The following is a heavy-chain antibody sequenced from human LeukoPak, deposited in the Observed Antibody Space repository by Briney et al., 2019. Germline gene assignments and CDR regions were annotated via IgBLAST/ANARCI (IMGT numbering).Heavy chain of an antibody. J-gene: IGHJ4*02. V-gene: IGHV3-21*01. Sequence: GGSLRLSCAASGFTFSSYSMNWVRQAPGKGLEWVSSISSSSSYIYYADSVKGRFTISRDNAKNSLYLQMNSLRAEDTAVYYCARSGYYDSSGYYYVYWGQGTLVTVSS. D-gene: IGHD3-22*01. CDR3: ARSGYYDSSGYYYVY. CDR2: ISSSSSYI. CDR1: GFTFSSYS.